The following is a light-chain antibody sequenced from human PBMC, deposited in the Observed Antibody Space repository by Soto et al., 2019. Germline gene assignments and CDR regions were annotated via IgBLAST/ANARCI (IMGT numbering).Light chain of an antibody. CDR1: QNINNW. J-gene: IGKJ1*01. CDR3: QQYYSYPWT. Sequence: DIQMTQSPSTLSASVGDRVTITCRASQNINNWLAWSQQKPGTAPNLLIYKASSLESGVPSRFSGSGSGTEVTLTISSLQPDDFATYYCQQYYSYPWTFGQGTKVEIK. CDR2: KAS. V-gene: IGKV1-5*03.